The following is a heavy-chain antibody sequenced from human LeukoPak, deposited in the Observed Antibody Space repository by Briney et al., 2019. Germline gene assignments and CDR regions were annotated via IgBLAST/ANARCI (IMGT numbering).Heavy chain of an antibody. D-gene: IGHD6-19*01. CDR2: ISAYNGNT. V-gene: IGHV1-18*01. J-gene: IGHJ4*02. CDR1: GYTFTSYG. CDR3: ARREIAVAGPDPYYLDY. Sequence: ASVKVSCKASGYTFTSYGISWVRQAPGQGLEWMGWISAYNGNTNYAQKLQGRVTMTTDTSTSTAYMELRSLRSDDTAVYYCARREIAVAGPDPYYLDYWGQGTLVTVSS.